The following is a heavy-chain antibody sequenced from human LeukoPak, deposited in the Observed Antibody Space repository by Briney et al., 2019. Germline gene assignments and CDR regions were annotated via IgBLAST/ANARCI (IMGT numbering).Heavy chain of an antibody. J-gene: IGHJ5*02. CDR3: AAELRILLNNWFDP. CDR1: GYTLIELS. Sequence: GASVKVSCKVSGYTLIELSMNWVRQAPGKGLEWMGSFGHKDGETIYAQKFQGRVTMTEDTSTDTAYMELSSLRSEDTAVYYCAAELRILLNNWFDPWGQGTLVTVSS. V-gene: IGHV1-24*01. D-gene: IGHD2/OR15-2a*01. CDR2: FGHKDGET.